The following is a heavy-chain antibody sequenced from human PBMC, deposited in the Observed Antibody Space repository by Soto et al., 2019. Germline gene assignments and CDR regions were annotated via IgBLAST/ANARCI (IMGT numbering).Heavy chain of an antibody. CDR3: ARGNHRRLQLWYFDL. Sequence: QVQLVQSGAEVTKPGSSVKVSCKASGGTFSNYPISWVRQAPGQGLEWMGGIIPIFGTVNYAQKFQGRVTMTADESTSTAYMELSSLRSEDTAVYYCARGNHRRLQLWYFDLWGRGTLVTVSS. V-gene: IGHV1-69*12. D-gene: IGHD5-12*01. CDR2: IIPIFGTV. CDR1: GGTFSNYP. J-gene: IGHJ2*01.